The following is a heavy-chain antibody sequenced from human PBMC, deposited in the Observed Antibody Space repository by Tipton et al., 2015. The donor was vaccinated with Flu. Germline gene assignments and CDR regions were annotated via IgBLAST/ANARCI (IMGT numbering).Heavy chain of an antibody. CDR1: GFTFSYYT. CDR2: ISSGNTYI. J-gene: IGHJ3*02. D-gene: IGHD3-22*01. Sequence: CAASGFTFSYYTMNWVRQAPGKGLEWVSSISSGNTYIYYADSVKGRFTISRDNAKDSLYLQMNTLRAEDTAVYYCARELSDYYDSSEGDAFDIWGQGTMVTVSS. V-gene: IGHV3-21*01. CDR3: ARELSDYYDSSEGDAFDI.